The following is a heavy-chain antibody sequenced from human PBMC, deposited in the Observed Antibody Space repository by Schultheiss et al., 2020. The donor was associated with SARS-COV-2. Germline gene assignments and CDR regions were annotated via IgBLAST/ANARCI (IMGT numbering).Heavy chain of an antibody. CDR2: ISYDGSNK. CDR3: AKGSGVVVIAHPEAFDI. CDR1: GFTFSSYG. Sequence: GGSLRLSCAASGFTFSSYGMHWVRQAPGKGLEWVAVISYDGSNKYYADSVKGRFTISRDNSKNTLYLQMNSLRAEDTAVYYCAKGSGVVVIAHPEAFDIWGQGTMVTVSS. J-gene: IGHJ3*02. D-gene: IGHD2-21*01. V-gene: IGHV3-30*18.